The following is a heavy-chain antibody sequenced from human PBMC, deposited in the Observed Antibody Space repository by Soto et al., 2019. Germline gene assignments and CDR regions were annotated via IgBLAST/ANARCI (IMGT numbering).Heavy chain of an antibody. D-gene: IGHD2-21*02. CDR3: ARGSVAGGDCPFDY. V-gene: IGHV4-34*01. Sequence: PSETLSLTCAVYGGSFSGYYWSWIRQPPGKGLEWIGEINHSGSTNYNPSLKSRVTISVDTSKNQFSLKLSSVTAADTAVYYCARGSVAGGDCPFDYRGQGTLVTVSS. CDR2: INHSGST. J-gene: IGHJ4*02. CDR1: GGSFSGYY.